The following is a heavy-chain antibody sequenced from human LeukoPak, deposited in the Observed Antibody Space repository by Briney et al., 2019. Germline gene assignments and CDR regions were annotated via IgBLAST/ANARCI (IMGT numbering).Heavy chain of an antibody. Sequence: SETLSLTCTVSGGSISSSSYYWGWIRQPPGKGLEWIGSIYYSGSTYYNPSLKSRVTISVDTSKNQFSLKLSSVTAADTVVYYCARHTLLAAADYFDYWGQGTLVTVSS. CDR2: IYYSGST. D-gene: IGHD6-13*01. V-gene: IGHV4-39*01. J-gene: IGHJ4*02. CDR1: GGSISSSSYY. CDR3: ARHTLLAAADYFDY.